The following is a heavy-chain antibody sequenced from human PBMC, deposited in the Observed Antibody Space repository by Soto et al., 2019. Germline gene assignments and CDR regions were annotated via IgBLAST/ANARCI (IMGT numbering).Heavy chain of an antibody. CDR2: IYYSGNT. Sequence: PSETLSLTCTVSGGSISSSSYYWGWIRQPPGKGLEWIGSIYYSGNTYYNPSLKSRVTISVDTSKKQFSLKLSSVTAADTAVYYCARVWGGAFDIWGQGTMVTVSS. V-gene: IGHV4-39*07. J-gene: IGHJ3*02. CDR1: GGSISSSSYY. CDR3: ARVWGGAFDI. D-gene: IGHD3-10*01.